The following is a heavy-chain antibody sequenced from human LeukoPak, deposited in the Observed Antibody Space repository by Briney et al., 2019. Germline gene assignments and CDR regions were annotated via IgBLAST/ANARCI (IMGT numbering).Heavy chain of an antibody. D-gene: IGHD3-22*01. CDR1: GGSFSGYY. CDR3: ARHKRGIVVAGGGFDL. CDR2: INHSGST. V-gene: IGHV4-34*01. Sequence: SETLSLTCAVYGGSFSGYYWSWIRQPPGKGLEWIGEINHSGSTNYNPSLKSRVTISVDTSKNQFSLKLSSVTAADTAVYYCARHKRGIVVAGGGFDLWGRGTLVTVSS. J-gene: IGHJ2*01.